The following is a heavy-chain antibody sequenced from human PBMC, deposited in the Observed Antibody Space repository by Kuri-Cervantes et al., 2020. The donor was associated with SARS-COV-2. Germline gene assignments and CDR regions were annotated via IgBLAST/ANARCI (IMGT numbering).Heavy chain of an antibody. CDR2: FDPEDGET. D-gene: IGHD6-19*01. CDR1: GYTFTSYG. CDR3: ATGIAVGTQNWFDP. V-gene: IGHV1-24*01. Sequence: ASVKVSCKASGYTFTSYGTSWVRQAPGQGLEWMGGFDPEDGETIYAQKFQGRVTMTEDTSTDTAYMELSSLRSEDTAVYYCATGIAVGTQNWFDPWGQGTLVTVSS. J-gene: IGHJ5*02.